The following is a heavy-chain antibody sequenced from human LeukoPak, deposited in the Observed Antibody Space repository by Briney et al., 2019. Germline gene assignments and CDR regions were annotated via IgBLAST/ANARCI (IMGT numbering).Heavy chain of an antibody. Sequence: GASVKVSCKASGYTLTGYYMHWVRLAPGQGLEWMGWINPSCGDTNYAQKFQGRVTMTRDTSISTAYMELSRLRSDDTAVYYCAKNPYEYYFDYWGQGTLVTVSS. V-gene: IGHV1-2*02. J-gene: IGHJ4*02. CDR3: AKNPYEYYFDY. CDR1: GYTLTGYY. CDR2: INPSCGDT. D-gene: IGHD5-12*01.